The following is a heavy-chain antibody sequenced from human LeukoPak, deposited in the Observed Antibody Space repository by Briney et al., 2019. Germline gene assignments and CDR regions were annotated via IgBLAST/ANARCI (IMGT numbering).Heavy chain of an antibody. J-gene: IGHJ6*02. Sequence: PSETLSLTCSVSGGSISTYYWTWIRQTPGQGLEWIGYSHYSGSTNYNPSLKSRVTISVDTSKNQFSLKLNSVTAADTAIYYCARAPRGESDAASGFYGMDVWGQGTTVAVSS. D-gene: IGHD3-22*01. CDR2: SHYSGST. CDR1: GGSISTYY. V-gene: IGHV4-59*01. CDR3: ARAPRGESDAASGFYGMDV.